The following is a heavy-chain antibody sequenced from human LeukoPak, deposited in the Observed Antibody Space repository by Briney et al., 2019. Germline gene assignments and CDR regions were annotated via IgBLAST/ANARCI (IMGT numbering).Heavy chain of an antibody. Sequence: GGSLRLSCAASGFTFSSYEMNWVRQAPGKGLEWVSYISSSGSTIYYADSVKGRFTISRDNSKNTLYLQMNSLRAEDTAVYYCAKDRSYDYVWGSYRSYYFDYWGQGTLVTVSS. V-gene: IGHV3-48*03. CDR3: AKDRSYDYVWGSYRSYYFDY. CDR1: GFTFSSYE. J-gene: IGHJ4*02. D-gene: IGHD3-16*02. CDR2: ISSSGSTI.